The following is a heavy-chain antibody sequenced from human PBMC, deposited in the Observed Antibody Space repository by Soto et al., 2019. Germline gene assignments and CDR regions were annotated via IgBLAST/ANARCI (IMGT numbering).Heavy chain of an antibody. CDR3: ARRWYSNGWNWDY. V-gene: IGHV3-7*03. D-gene: IGHD6-19*01. J-gene: IGHJ4*02. Sequence: EVQLVESGGGLVQPGGSLRLSCAASGFMFSSYWMSWVRQAPGKGLEWVASVKEDGREKYYVDSVKGRFAISRDNAQNSLYLQMSSLRGEDTALYYCARRWYSNGWNWDYWGQGTLVTVSA. CDR2: VKEDGREK. CDR1: GFMFSSYW.